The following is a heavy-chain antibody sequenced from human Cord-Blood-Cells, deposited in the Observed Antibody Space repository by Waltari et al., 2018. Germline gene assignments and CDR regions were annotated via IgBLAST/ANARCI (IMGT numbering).Heavy chain of an antibody. J-gene: IGHJ4*02. D-gene: IGHD1-1*01. CDR3: ARQYFSGGTTLNFYY. Sequence: EVQLVQSGAEVKKPGESLKISCKGSGYSFTSYWIGWVRQMPGKGLEWMGIMYPGNSDTRYSPSFQGKVTISAAKSISTAYLQWSSLKASDTAMYYCARQYFSGGTTLNFYYWGQGTLVTVSS. V-gene: IGHV5-51*01. CDR2: MYPGNSDT. CDR1: GYSFTSYW.